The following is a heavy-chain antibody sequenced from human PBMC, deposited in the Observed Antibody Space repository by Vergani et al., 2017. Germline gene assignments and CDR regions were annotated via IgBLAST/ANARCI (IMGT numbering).Heavy chain of an antibody. CDR2: INHSGST. CDR3: ARVVIFGKGDYYYYYMDV. V-gene: IGHV4-34*01. J-gene: IGHJ6*03. Sequence: QVQLQQWGAGLLKPSETLSLTCAVYGGSFSGYYWSWIRQPPGKGLEWIGEINHSGSTNYNPSLKSRVTISVDTSKNQFSLKLSSVTAADTAVYYCARVVIFGKGDYYYYYMDVWGKWTTVTVSS. CDR1: GGSFSGYY. D-gene: IGHD3/OR15-3a*01.